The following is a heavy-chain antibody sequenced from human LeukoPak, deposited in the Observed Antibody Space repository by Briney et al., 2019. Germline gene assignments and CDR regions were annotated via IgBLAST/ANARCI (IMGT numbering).Heavy chain of an antibody. Sequence: GGSLRLSCAASGFTFSSYGMSWVRQAPGKGLEWVSAISGSGGSTYYADSVKGRFTISRDNSKNTLYLQMNSLRAEDTAVYYCAKAGSGSSSSRYNWFDPWGQGTLVTVSS. CDR1: GFTFSSYG. CDR3: AKAGSGSSSSRYNWFDP. J-gene: IGHJ5*02. D-gene: IGHD6-6*01. V-gene: IGHV3-23*01. CDR2: ISGSGGST.